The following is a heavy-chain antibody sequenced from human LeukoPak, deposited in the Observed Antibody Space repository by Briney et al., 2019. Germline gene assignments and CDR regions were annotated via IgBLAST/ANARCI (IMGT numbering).Heavy chain of an antibody. Sequence: GGSLRLSCAASGFTFSSDAMTWVRQAPGKGLEWVSAISGSGGTTYYADSVKGRFTISRDNSKNTLYLQMNSLRAEDTAVYYCAKDHRTYDFWSGYYPPNWFDPWGQGTLVTVSS. CDR3: AKDHRTYDFWSGYYPPNWFDP. V-gene: IGHV3-23*01. CDR2: ISGSGGTT. CDR1: GFTFSSDA. D-gene: IGHD3-3*01. J-gene: IGHJ5*02.